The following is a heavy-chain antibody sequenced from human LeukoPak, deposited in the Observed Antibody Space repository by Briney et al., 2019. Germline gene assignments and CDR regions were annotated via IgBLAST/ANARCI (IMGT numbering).Heavy chain of an antibody. Sequence: GGSLRLSCAASGFTFDDYAMHWVRQAPGKGLEWVSGISWNSGSIGYADSVKGRFTISRDNAKNSLYLQMNSLRAEDTALYYCAKDISFSSGSVTGPFDYWGQGTLVTVSS. V-gene: IGHV3-9*01. D-gene: IGHD6-19*01. CDR3: AKDISFSSGSVTGPFDY. CDR1: GFTFDDYA. J-gene: IGHJ4*02. CDR2: ISWNSGSI.